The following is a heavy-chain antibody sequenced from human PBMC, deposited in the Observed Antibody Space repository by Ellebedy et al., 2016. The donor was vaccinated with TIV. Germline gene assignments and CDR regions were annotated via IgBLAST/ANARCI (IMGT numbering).Heavy chain of an antibody. Sequence: GESLKISCQGSGYSFATYWIAWVRQMPGKDLEWMGIIHPANSHTKYSPSVQGQVTISVDTSISTAYLQWSSLKASDTAMYYCSIAADGTTWFDPWGQGTLVTVSS. CDR1: GYSFATYW. CDR2: IHPANSHT. CDR3: SIAADGTTWFDP. V-gene: IGHV5-51*01. J-gene: IGHJ5*02. D-gene: IGHD6-13*01.